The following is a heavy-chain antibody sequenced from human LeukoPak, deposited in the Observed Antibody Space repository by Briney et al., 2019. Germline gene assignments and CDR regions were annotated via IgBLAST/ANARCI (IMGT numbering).Heavy chain of an antibody. CDR3: ARLGLPDY. Sequence: GGSLRLSCAASGFTFSSYWMSWVRQAPGRGLDWVANIKQDGSQKYYVDSVKGRFTISRDNAKNSLYLQMNSLRVEDTAVYYCARLGLPDYWGQGTLVTVSS. V-gene: IGHV3-7*03. CDR1: GFTFSSYW. CDR2: IKQDGSQK. J-gene: IGHJ4*02. D-gene: IGHD2-21*01.